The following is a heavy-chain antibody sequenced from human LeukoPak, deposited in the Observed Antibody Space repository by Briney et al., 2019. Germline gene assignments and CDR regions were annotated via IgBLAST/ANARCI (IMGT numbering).Heavy chain of an antibody. CDR3: ATEHYDSSGYYYYMDV. CDR1: GYTFTSYG. CDR2: ISAYNGNT. J-gene: IGHJ6*03. D-gene: IGHD3-22*01. Sequence: ASVKVSCKASGYTFTSYGISWVRQAPGQGLEWMGWISAYNGNTNYAQKLQGRVTMTTDTSTSTAYMELRSLRSDDTAVYYCATEHYDSSGYYYYMDVWGKGTTVTVSS. V-gene: IGHV1-18*01.